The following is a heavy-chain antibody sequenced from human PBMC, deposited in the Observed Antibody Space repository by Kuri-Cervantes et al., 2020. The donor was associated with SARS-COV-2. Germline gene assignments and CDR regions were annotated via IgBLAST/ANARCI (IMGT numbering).Heavy chain of an antibody. Sequence: ASVKVSCKASGYTFSSYDISWLRQAPGQGLEWMGWISTDHGNTDYAQNFQGRVTMTTDTSTSTAYLELRGLRSDDTAVYYCARSQRKVATTPFDYWGQGTLVTVSS. CDR3: ARSQRKVATTPFDY. D-gene: IGHD5-24*01. CDR1: GYTFSSYD. CDR2: ISTDHGNT. J-gene: IGHJ4*02. V-gene: IGHV1-18*01.